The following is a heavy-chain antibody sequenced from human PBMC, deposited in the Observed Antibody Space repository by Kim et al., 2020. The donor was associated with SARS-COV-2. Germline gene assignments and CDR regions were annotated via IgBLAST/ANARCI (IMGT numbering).Heavy chain of an antibody. CDR2: INHSGST. CDR1: GGSFSGYY. Sequence: SETLSLTCAVYGGSFSGYYWSWIRQPPGKGLEWIGEINHSGSTNYNPSLKSRVTISVDTSKNQFSLKLSSVTAADTAVYYCARAFWALPYYGGNSAAVDYWGQGTLVTVSS. D-gene: IGHD4-17*01. CDR3: ARAFWALPYYGGNSAAVDY. V-gene: IGHV4-34*01. J-gene: IGHJ4*02.